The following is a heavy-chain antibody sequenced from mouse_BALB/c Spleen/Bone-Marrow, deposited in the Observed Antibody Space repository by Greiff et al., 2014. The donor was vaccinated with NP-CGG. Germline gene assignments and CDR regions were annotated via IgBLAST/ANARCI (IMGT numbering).Heavy chain of an antibody. Sequence: VQLQQSGAELVKPGTSVKLSCKASGYTSTSHYIYWVKQRPGQGLKWIGEINPNNGGTNFNEKFKSKATLTVDKSSSTAYMQLSSLTSEDSAVYYCTRLSLLRGYFDYWGQGTTLTVSS. CDR1: GYTSTSHY. D-gene: IGHD1-2*01. J-gene: IGHJ2*01. V-gene: IGHV1S81*02. CDR3: TRLSLLRGYFDY. CDR2: INPNNGGT.